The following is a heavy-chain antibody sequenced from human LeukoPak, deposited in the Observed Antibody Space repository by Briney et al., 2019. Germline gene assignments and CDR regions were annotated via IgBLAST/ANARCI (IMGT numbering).Heavy chain of an antibody. CDR1: GFTFDDYT. V-gene: IGHV3-43*01. CDR2: ISWDGGST. J-gene: IGHJ4*02. CDR3: AKGGSFASDILTGYYSS. Sequence: GGSLRLSCAASGFTFDDYTMHWVRQAPGKGLEWVSLISWDGGSTYYADSVKGRFTISRDNSENSLYLQMNSLRTEDTALYYCAKGGSFASDILTGYYSSWGQGTLVTVSS. D-gene: IGHD3-9*01.